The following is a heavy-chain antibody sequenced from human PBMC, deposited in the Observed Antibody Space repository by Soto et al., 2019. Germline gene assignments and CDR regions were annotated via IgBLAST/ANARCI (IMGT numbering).Heavy chain of an antibody. V-gene: IGHV1-3*01. CDR1: GYTFTRYA. CDR2: INACTGIA. J-gene: IGHJ4*02. CDR3: ARDPCNAPDY. D-gene: IGHD4-4*01. Sequence: GASVKVSCKASGYTFTRYAIHWLRQDHGQVLEWLGWINACTGIATYSQRFQGRVTITSDTYATTSDMVLSSLTSEGTAVYFCARDPCNAPDYRGQGTLLTVCS.